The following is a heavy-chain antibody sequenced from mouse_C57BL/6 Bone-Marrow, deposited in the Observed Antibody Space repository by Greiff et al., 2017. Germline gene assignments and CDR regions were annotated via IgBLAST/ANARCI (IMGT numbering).Heavy chain of an antibody. D-gene: IGHD2-9*01. CDR1: GYTFTSYW. J-gene: IGHJ1*03. CDR2: IDPHSGGT. Sequence: QVQLQQPGAELVKPGASVKLSCKASGYTFTSYWMHWVKQRPGRGLEWIGRIDPHSGGTKYNEKFKSKATLTVDKPSSTAYMQLSSLTSEDSAVYYCAKGTYYGYDEGCFDVWGTGTTVTVSS. CDR3: AKGTYYGYDEGCFDV. V-gene: IGHV1-72*01.